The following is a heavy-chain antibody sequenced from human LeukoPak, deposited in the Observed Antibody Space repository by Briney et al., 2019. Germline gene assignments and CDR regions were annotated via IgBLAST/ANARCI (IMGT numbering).Heavy chain of an antibody. D-gene: IGHD2-15*01. CDR3: ARGRSEDTGWVDY. V-gene: IGHV3-21*01. J-gene: IGHJ4*02. CDR1: GFTFSSYS. CDR2: ISSSSSYI. Sequence: GGSLRLSCAASGFTFSSYSMNWVRQAPGKGLEWVSSISSSSSYIYYADSVKGRFTISRDNAKNSLYLQMNSLRAEDTAVYYCARGRSEDTGWVDYWGQGTLVTVSS.